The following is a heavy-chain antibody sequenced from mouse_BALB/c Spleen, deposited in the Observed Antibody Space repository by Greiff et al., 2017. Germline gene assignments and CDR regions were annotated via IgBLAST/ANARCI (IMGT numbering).Heavy chain of an antibody. D-gene: IGHD2-12*01. CDR1: GFTFSDYY. CDR2: ISDGGSYT. CDR3: ARGDDGNSMDY. J-gene: IGHJ2*01. Sequence: DVQLVESGGGLVKPGGSLKFSCAASGFTFSDYYMYWVGQTPEKGLEWVATISDGGSYTYYPDSVKGRFTITRDNTKNNLYLQLSSLKSEDTTMYYYARGDDGNSMDYWGQGTTLTVSS. V-gene: IGHV5-4*02.